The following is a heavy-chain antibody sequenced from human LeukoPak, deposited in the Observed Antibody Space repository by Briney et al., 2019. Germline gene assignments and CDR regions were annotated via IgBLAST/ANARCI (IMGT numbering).Heavy chain of an antibody. CDR1: GYTFTSYG. CDR3: ARGDLETDYDFWSGTLFDY. V-gene: IGHV1-18*01. D-gene: IGHD3-3*01. Sequence: GASVKVSCKASGYTFTSYGISWVRQAPGQGLEWMGWISAYNGNTNYAQKLQGRVTMTTDTSTSTAYMELRSLRSDDTAVYYCARGDLETDYDFWSGTLFDYWGQGTLVTVSS. J-gene: IGHJ4*02. CDR2: ISAYNGNT.